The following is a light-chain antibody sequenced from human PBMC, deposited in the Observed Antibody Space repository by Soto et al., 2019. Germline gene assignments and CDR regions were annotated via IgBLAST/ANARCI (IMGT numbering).Light chain of an antibody. CDR2: STS. V-gene: IGLV7-43*01. J-gene: IGLJ2*01. CDR3: LLYCGGPHV. Sequence: QTVVTQETSLTVSPGGTVTLTCASSTGAVTSVYYANWIQQKPGQAPRAMIYSTSNKYSWSPARFSGSLLGGKAALTLSGVQTEDEAEYFCLLYCGGPHVFGGGTKLTVL. CDR1: TGAVTSVYY.